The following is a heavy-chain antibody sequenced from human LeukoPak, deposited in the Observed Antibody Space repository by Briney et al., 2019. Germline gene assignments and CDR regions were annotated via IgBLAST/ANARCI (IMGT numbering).Heavy chain of an antibody. CDR2: IYYSGST. D-gene: IGHD6-19*01. Sequence: PSETLSLTCTVSGGSISSGDYYWSWIRQPPGKGLEWIGYIYYSGSTYYNPSLKSRVTISVDTSKNQFSLKLSSVTAADTAVYYCARGRGMAPNRIAVAGALVYWGQGTLVTVSS. CDR1: GGSISSGDYY. V-gene: IGHV4-30-4*01. CDR3: ARGRGMAPNRIAVAGALVY. J-gene: IGHJ4*02.